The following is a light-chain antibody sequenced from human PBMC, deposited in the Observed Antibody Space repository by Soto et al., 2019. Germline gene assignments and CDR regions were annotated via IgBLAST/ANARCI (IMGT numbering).Light chain of an antibody. J-gene: IGKJ1*01. CDR2: KAS. Sequence: DIQMTQSPSILSASVGDRVPLTCRACQSFSSWLAWYQQKPGKGPNLLIYKASHLENGVTSRFSGSGSGTELTLPINCLQPGGFATYYSQHYNTYPWTYGQGTKV. CDR3: QHYNTYPWT. V-gene: IGKV1-5*03. CDR1: QSFSSW.